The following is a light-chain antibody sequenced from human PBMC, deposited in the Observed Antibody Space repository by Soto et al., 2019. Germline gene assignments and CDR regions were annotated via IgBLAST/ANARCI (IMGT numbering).Light chain of an antibody. CDR1: QSVSSK. V-gene: IGKV3-15*01. CDR3: QQYNNWPPTWT. CDR2: GAS. J-gene: IGKJ1*01. Sequence: EIVMTQFPDTLSGSRGESASRSCRASQSVSSKLAWYQQAPGQPPSLLIYGASTRATGIPARFSGSGSGTDFTLTISSLQSEDFTLYYCQQYNNWPPTWTFGQGTKVDIK.